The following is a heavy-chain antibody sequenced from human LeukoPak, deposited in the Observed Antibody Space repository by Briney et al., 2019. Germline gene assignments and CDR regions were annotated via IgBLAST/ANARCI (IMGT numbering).Heavy chain of an antibody. Sequence: PGGSLRLSXAASGFTFRSYWMSWVRQAPGKGLEWVANIKQDGSEKYYVDSVKGRFTISRDNAKNSLYLQMNSLRAEDTAVYYCARDLACQTSADCYHFDYWGQGTLVTVSS. V-gene: IGHV3-7*01. D-gene: IGHD2-21*02. J-gene: IGHJ4*02. CDR2: IKQDGSEK. CDR3: ARDLACQTSADCYHFDY. CDR1: GFTFRSYW.